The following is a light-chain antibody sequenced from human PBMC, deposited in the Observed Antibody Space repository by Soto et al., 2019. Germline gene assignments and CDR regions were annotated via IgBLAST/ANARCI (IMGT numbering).Light chain of an antibody. Sequence: EIVLTQSPGTLSLSPGERAALSCRASQSVGINLAWYQQKPGQAPRLLIYGASTRATGIPARFSGSGSETEFTLTISNLQSEDFAVYCCHQYNNWPPWTFGQGTKVDIK. CDR2: GAS. CDR3: HQYNNWPPWT. V-gene: IGKV3-15*01. CDR1: QSVGIN. J-gene: IGKJ1*01.